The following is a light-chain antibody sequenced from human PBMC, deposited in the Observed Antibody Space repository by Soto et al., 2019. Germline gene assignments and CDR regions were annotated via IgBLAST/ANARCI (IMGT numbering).Light chain of an antibody. Sequence: EIVLTQSPATLSLSPGERATLSCWASQSISSNYLAWYQQKPGQPPRLLISGSSIRATGIPKRFSGSASGTNFTLTISSLEPEDFAVFYCQQYGSSPFTFGPGTKVDIK. J-gene: IGKJ3*01. V-gene: IGKV3-20*01. CDR3: QQYGSSPFT. CDR2: GSS. CDR1: QSISSNY.